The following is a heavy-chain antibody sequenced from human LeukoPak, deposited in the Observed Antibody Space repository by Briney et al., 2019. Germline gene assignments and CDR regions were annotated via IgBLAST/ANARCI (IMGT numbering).Heavy chain of an antibody. CDR2: TRNKANSYTT. J-gene: IGHJ6*02. V-gene: IGHV3-72*01. CDR3: ARNLAPSYYYYYGMDV. CDR1: GFTFSDHY. Sequence: PGGSLRLSCAASGFTFSDHYMDWVRQAPGKGLEWVGRTRNKANSYTTEYAASVKGRFTISRDDSKNSLYLQMNSLKTEDTAVYYCARNLAPSYYYYYGMDVWGQGTTVTVSS.